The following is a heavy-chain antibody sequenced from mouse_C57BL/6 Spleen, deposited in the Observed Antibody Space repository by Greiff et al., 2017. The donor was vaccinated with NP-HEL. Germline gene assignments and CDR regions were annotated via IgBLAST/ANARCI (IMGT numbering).Heavy chain of an antibody. J-gene: IGHJ4*01. Sequence: EVQLQQSGPELVKPGASVKIPCKASGYTFTDYNMDWVKQSHGKSLEWIGDINPNNGGTIYNQKFKGKATLTVDKSSSTAYMELRSLTSEDTAVYYCARSGGYYYGSSFYYAMDYRGQGTSVTVSS. CDR2: INPNNGGT. V-gene: IGHV1-18*01. CDR3: ARSGGYYYGSSFYYAMDY. D-gene: IGHD1-1*01. CDR1: GYTFTDYN.